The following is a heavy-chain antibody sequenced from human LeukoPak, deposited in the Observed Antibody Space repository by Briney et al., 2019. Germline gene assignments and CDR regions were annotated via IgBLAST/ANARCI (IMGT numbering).Heavy chain of an antibody. J-gene: IGHJ4*02. V-gene: IGHV3-9*01. CDR3: AKDEGHSSSSGTGYFDY. CDR2: IGWNSGSI. Sequence: PGGSLRLSCAASGFTFDDYAMHWVRQAPGKGLEWVSGIGWNSGSIGYADSVKGRFTISRDNAKNSLYLQMNSLRAEDTALYYCAKDEGHSSSSGTGYFDYWGQGTLVTVSS. D-gene: IGHD6-6*01. CDR1: GFTFDDYA.